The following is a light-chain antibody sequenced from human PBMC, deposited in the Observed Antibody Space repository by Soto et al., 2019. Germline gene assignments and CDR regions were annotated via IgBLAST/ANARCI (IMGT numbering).Light chain of an antibody. CDR3: QQYGSSPLP. CDR1: QSVSSSY. J-gene: IGKJ4*01. CDR2: GAS. Sequence: EIVLTQSPGTLSLSPGERATLSCRASQSVSSSYLAGYQQKPGQAPRLLIYGASSRATGIPDRFSGSGSGTDFTLTISRLEPEDFVVYYCQQYGSSPLPVGGGTKVEIK. V-gene: IGKV3-20*01.